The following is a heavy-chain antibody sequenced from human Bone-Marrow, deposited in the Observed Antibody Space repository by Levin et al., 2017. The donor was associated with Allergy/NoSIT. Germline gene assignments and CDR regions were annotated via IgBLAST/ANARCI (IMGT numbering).Heavy chain of an antibody. CDR3: ASLRWYFDV. CDR1: GGSLSSSSYY. Sequence: SETLSLTCTVSGGSLSSSSYYWGWXXQPPGKGLEWIGSVYYSGSTYYNPSLKSRVTISVDTSKNQFSLKLRSVTGADTAVYYCASLRWYFDVWGRGTLVTVSS. CDR2: VYYSGST. V-gene: IGHV4-39*01. J-gene: IGHJ2*01.